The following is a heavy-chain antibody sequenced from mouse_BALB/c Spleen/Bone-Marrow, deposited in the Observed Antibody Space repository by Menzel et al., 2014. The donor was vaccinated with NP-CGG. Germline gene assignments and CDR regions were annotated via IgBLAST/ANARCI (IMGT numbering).Heavy chain of an antibody. CDR3: ASYYYGSSSFAY. V-gene: IGHV14-3*02. CDR2: IDPANGNT. Sequence: EVQLVESGAELVKPGASVKLSCTASGFNIKDTYMHWVKQRPEQGLEWIGRIDPANGNTKYDPKFQGKATITADTSSNTAYLQLSSLTSEDTAVYYCASYYYGSSSFAYWGPRDSGHCLC. D-gene: IGHD1-1*01. J-gene: IGHJ3*01. CDR1: GFNIKDTY.